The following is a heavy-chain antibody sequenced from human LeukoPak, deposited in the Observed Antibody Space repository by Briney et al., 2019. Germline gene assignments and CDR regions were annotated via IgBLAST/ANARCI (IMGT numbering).Heavy chain of an antibody. V-gene: IGHV3-30*01. Sequence: PSGGSLRLSCAASGFTFSSYAMHWVRQAPGKGLEWVAVISYDGSNKYYADSVKGRFTISRDNSKNTLYLQMNSLRAEDTAVYYCESEEMATSLPLGYWGQGTLVTVSS. CDR3: ESEEMATSLPLGY. J-gene: IGHJ4*02. D-gene: IGHD5-24*01. CDR2: ISYDGSNK. CDR1: GFTFSSYA.